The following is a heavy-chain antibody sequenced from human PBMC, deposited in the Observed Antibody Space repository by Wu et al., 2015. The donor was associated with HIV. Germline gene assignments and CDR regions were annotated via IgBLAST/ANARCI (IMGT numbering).Heavy chain of an antibody. D-gene: IGHD3-10*01. CDR1: GYTFTGYY. CDR3: ASPYGSGSQSLDY. CDR2: INPNSGGT. V-gene: IGHV1-2*02. J-gene: IGHJ4*02. Sequence: QVQLVQSGAEVKKPGASVKVSCKASGYTFTGYYIHWVRQAPGQGLEWMGWINPNSGGTNYAQKFQGRVTMTRDTSRSIDYMELRSLRSDDMAVYYCASPYGSGSQSLDYWGQGTLVTVSS.